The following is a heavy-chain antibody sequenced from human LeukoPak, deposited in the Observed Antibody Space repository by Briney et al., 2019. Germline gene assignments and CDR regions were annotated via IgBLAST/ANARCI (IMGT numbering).Heavy chain of an antibody. D-gene: IGHD3-22*01. CDR2: FGTRSTSI. V-gene: IGHV3-21*01. CDR3: AREVSEGFDF. J-gene: IGHJ4*02. CDR1: GFTFSGYS. Sequence: EGSLRLSCTASGFTFSGYSMNWIRQAPGKGLEWVSSFGTRSTSIYHAGSVKGRFAISRDNAKNSLYLQMNSLRAEDTALYYCAREVSEGFDFWGQGTLVTVSS.